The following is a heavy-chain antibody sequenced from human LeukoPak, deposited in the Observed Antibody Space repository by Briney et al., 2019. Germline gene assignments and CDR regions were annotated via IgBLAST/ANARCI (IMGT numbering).Heavy chain of an antibody. CDR2: IYTSGST. J-gene: IGHJ6*03. CDR1: GGSISSGSYY. D-gene: IGHD1-26*01. Sequence: SQTLSLTCTVSGGSISSGSYYWSWIRQPAGKGLEWIGRIYTSGSTNYNPSLKSRVTISVDTSKNQFSLKLSSVTAADTAVYYCARGGGSYYYYYYYMDVWGKGTTVTVSS. CDR3: ARGGGSYYYYYYYMDV. V-gene: IGHV4-61*02.